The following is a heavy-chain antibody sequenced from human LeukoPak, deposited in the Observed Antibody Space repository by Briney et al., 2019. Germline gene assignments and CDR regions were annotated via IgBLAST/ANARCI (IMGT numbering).Heavy chain of an antibody. CDR1: GGSISSSSYY. CDR3: ARGALPGWDSFDY. Sequence: SETLSLTCTVSGGSISSSSYYWGWIRQPPGKGLEWIGSIYYSGSTYYNPSLKSRVTISVDTSKNQFSLKLSSVTAADTAVYYCARGALPGWDSFDYWGQGTLVTVSS. CDR2: IYYSGST. V-gene: IGHV4-39*07. D-gene: IGHD1-26*01. J-gene: IGHJ4*02.